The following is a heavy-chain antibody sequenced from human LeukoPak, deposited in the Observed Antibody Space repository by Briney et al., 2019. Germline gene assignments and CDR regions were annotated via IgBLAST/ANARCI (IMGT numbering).Heavy chain of an antibody. D-gene: IGHD6-19*01. CDR1: GFTVSSNY. V-gene: IGHV3-66*01. CDR2: IYSGGST. CDR3: ARASSGWPYYYYGMDV. J-gene: IGHJ6*02. Sequence: QSGGSLRLSCAASGFTVSSNYMSWVRQAPGKGLEWVSVIYSGGSTYYADSVKGRFTISRDNSKNTLYLQMNSLRAEDTAVYYCARASSGWPYYYYGMDVWGQGTTVTVSS.